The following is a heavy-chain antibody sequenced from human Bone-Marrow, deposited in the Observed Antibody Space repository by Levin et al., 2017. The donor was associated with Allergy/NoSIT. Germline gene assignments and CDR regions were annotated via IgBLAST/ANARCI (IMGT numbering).Heavy chain of an antibody. V-gene: IGHV3-23*01. CDR2: ISGSGVST. CDR1: GFTFSSYG. CDR3: ARYGGVYFYYTDV. Sequence: GESLKISCAASGFTFSSYGMTWVRQAPGKGLEWVSLISGSGVSTYSADSVKGRFTISRDNSKNTLYLQMNSLRADDTAVYYCARYGGVYFYYTDVWGKGTTVTVSS. J-gene: IGHJ6*03. D-gene: IGHD3-10*01.